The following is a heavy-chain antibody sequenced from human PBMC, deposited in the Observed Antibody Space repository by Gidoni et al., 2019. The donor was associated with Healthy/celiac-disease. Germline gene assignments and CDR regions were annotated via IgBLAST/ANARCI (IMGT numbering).Heavy chain of an antibody. J-gene: IGHJ4*02. CDR2: IDWDDDK. V-gene: IGHV2-70*15. Sequence: QVTFRESGPALVKPTQTLTLTCTFSGFSLSTSGMCVSWIRQPPGKALEWLARIDWDDDKYYSTSLKTRLTISKDTSKNQVVLTMTNMDPVDTATYYCARIRIFSGSYYGPFDYWGQGTLVTVSS. D-gene: IGHD1-26*01. CDR3: ARIRIFSGSYYGPFDY. CDR1: GFSLSTSGMC.